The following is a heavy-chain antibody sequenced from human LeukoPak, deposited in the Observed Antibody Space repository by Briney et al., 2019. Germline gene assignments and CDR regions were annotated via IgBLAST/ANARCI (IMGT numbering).Heavy chain of an antibody. CDR3: ARGRYGDYKYWYFDL. D-gene: IGHD4-17*01. J-gene: IGHJ2*01. V-gene: IGHV4-31*03. CDR1: GGSISSGGYY. CDR2: IYYSGST. Sequence: SETLSLTCTVSGGSISSGGYYWSWIRQHPGKGLEWIGYIYYSGSTYYNPSLKSRVTISVDTSKNQFSLRLSSVTAADTAVYYCARGRYGDYKYWYFDLWGRGTLVTVSS.